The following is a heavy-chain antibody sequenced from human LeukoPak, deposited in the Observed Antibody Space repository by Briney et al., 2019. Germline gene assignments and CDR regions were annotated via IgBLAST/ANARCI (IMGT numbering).Heavy chain of an antibody. CDR2: ITPIIGTT. CDR1: GGTFTTHI. J-gene: IGHJ5*02. Sequence: ASVKVSCTSSGGTFTTHIFNWVRQAPGQGLEWMGRITPIIGTTKYAQRFQGRVTITADTSTSTAYLELRGLTYDDSAVYYCTRVTLRGSKYNWFDPWGQGTHVSVSS. V-gene: IGHV1-69*08. CDR3: TRVTLRGSKYNWFDP. D-gene: IGHD1-26*01.